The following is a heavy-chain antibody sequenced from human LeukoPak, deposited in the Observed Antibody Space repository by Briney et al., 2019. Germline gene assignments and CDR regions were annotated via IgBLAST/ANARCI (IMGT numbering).Heavy chain of an antibody. V-gene: IGHV3-11*04. Sequence: PGGSLRLSCAASGYMFSDYYMSWIRQAPEKGLEWLSYISHSGSTIYYADSVKGRFTISRDNAKNSLYLQMNSLRAEDTAVYYCAKQIKGSSWYSNLDYWGQGTLVTVSS. CDR1: GYMFSDYY. D-gene: IGHD6-13*01. J-gene: IGHJ4*02. CDR3: AKQIKGSSWYSNLDY. CDR2: ISHSGSTI.